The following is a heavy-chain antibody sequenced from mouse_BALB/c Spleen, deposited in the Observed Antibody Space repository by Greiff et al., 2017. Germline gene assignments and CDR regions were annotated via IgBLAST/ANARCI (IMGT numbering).Heavy chain of an antibody. V-gene: IGHV14-3*02. CDR2: IDPANGNT. Sequence: EVKLQESGAELVKPGASVKLSCTASGFNIKDTYMHWVKQRPEQGLEWIGRIDPANGNTKYDPKFQGKATRTADTSSNTAYLQLSSLTAEDTAVYYWARRLFYYGNSMDYWGQGTSVTVSS. D-gene: IGHD2-1*01. CDR1: GFNIKDTY. CDR3: ARRLFYYGNSMDY. J-gene: IGHJ4*01.